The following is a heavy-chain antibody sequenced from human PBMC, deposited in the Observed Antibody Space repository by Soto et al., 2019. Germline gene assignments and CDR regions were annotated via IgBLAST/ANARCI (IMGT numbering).Heavy chain of an antibody. D-gene: IGHD5-18*01. CDR3: AREVRDTAVADFDY. Sequence: EVQLVESGGGLVQPGGSLRLSCAASGFTFSSYSMNWVRQAPGKGLEWLSYISSSISTMHYADSVKGRFTISRDSAKNSLYLQINSLRDEDTAVYYCAREVRDTAVADFDYWGQGTLVTVSS. CDR1: GFTFSSYS. J-gene: IGHJ4*02. V-gene: IGHV3-48*02. CDR2: ISSSISTM.